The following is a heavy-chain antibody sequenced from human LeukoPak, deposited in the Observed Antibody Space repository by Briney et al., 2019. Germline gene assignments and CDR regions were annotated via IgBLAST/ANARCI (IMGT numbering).Heavy chain of an antibody. V-gene: IGHV3-48*03. CDR2: ISSSGSTI. CDR3: AREGATVTTYGMDV. J-gene: IGHJ6*04. CDR1: GYTFNSYE. D-gene: IGHD4-17*01. Sequence: PGGSLRLSCAASGYTFNSYEMNWVRQAPGKGLEWVSYISSSGSTIYYADSVKGRFTISRDNAKNSPYLQMNSLRAEDTAVYYCAREGATVTTYGMDVWGKGTTVTVSS.